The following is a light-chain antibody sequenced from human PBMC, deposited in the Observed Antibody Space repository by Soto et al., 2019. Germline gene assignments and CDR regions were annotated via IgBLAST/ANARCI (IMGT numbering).Light chain of an antibody. V-gene: IGKV1-9*01. CDR3: QQLNGYPLT. J-gene: IGKJ4*01. CDR2: GAS. Sequence: DIQLTQSPSFLSASVGDRVTITCRASQGISSYLAWYQQKPGKAPKLLIYGASTLQSGVPSRFSGSGSGTEFTLTISSLQPVDFTTYYCQQLNGYPLTFGGGTKVEIK. CDR1: QGISSY.